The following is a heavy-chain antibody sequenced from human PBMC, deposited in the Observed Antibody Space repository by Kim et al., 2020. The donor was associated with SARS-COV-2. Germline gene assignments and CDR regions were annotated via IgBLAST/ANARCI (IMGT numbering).Heavy chain of an antibody. J-gene: IGHJ4*02. Sequence: ASVKVSCKASGYTFTGYYMHWVRQAPGQGLEWMGWINPNSGGTNYALKFQGRVTMTGDTSITTTYMELSSLRSDDDTAVYYCARRGGYYDYWGQGTLVTV. D-gene: IGHD2-15*01. CDR1: GYTFTGYY. V-gene: IGHV1-2*02. CDR2: INPNSGGT. CDR3: ARRGGYYDY.